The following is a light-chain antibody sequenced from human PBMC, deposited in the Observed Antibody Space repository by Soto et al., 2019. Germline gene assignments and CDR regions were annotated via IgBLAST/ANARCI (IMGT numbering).Light chain of an antibody. CDR1: QSVSSSY. Sequence: EIVLTQSPGTLSLSPGERATLSCRASQSVSSSYLAWYQQKPGQAPRLLIYGASSRATGIPDRFSGSGSGTDFTLTISRLEPEDFEVYYCQQYGSSPPYTCGQGTKREIK. J-gene: IGKJ2*01. CDR2: GAS. CDR3: QQYGSSPPYT. V-gene: IGKV3-20*01.